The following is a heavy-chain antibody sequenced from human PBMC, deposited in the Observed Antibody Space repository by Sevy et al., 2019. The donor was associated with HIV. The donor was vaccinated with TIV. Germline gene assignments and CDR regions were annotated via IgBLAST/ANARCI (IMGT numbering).Heavy chain of an antibody. Sequence: GGYLRLSCAVSGFTFSDYYMSWIRQAPGKGLEWLSYISSSGSTIYYADSVKGRFTMSRDNAKNALYLQMSSLRAEDTAFYYCARAGDWEPFFDYWGQGTLVIVSS. CDR3: ARAGDWEPFFDY. D-gene: IGHD1-26*01. CDR1: GFTFSDYY. J-gene: IGHJ4*02. CDR2: ISSSGSTI. V-gene: IGHV3-11*01.